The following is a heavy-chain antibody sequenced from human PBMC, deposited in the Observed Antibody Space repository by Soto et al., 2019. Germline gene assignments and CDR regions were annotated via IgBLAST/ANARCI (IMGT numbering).Heavy chain of an antibody. J-gene: IGHJ4*02. CDR2: VNPSGGST. D-gene: IGHD6-6*01. V-gene: IGHV1-46*01. Sequence: QVQLVQSGAEVKKPGASVKVSCKASGYTFTSYYMHWVRQAPGQGLEWMGRVNPSGGSTSYSQNCQGRVTMTRDTSTSTVYMELSSLRSEDTAVYYCASESYISSSNVYWGQGTLVTVSS. CDR3: ASESYISSSNVY. CDR1: GYTFTSYY.